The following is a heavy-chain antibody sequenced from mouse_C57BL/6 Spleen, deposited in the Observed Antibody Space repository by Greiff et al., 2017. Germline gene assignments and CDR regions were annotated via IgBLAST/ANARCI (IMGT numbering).Heavy chain of an antibody. CDR1: GYTFTDYY. CDR3: ARGHFYYGSSYDGYFDV. Sequence: EVQLQQSGPELVKPGASVKISCKASGYTFTDYYMNWVKQSHGKSLEWIGDINPNNGGTSYNQKFKGKATLTVDKSSSTAYMELRSLTSEDSAVYYCARGHFYYGSSYDGYFDVWGTGTTVTVSS. J-gene: IGHJ1*03. V-gene: IGHV1-26*01. CDR2: INPNNGGT. D-gene: IGHD1-1*01.